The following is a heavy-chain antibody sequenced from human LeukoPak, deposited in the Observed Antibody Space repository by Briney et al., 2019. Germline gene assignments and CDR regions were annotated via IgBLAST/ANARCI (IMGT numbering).Heavy chain of an antibody. V-gene: IGHV3-48*03. J-gene: IGHJ4*02. CDR1: GFTFSSYV. CDR3: ARGYCGGDCHFDY. D-gene: IGHD2-21*02. Sequence: PGGSLRLSCAASGFTFSSYVMNWVRQAPGKGLEWVSYISSSGSTIYYADSVKGRFTISRDNAKNSLYLQMNSLRAEDTAVYYCARGYCGGDCHFDYWGQGTLVTVSS. CDR2: ISSSGSTI.